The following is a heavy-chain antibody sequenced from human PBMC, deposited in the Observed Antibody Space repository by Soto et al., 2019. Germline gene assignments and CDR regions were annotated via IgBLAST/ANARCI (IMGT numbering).Heavy chain of an antibody. D-gene: IGHD3-16*01. Sequence: QVQLQQWGAGLLKPSETLSLTCAVYGGSFSGYYWSWIRQPPGKGLEWIGEINHSGSTNYNPSLKSRVTISVDTSKNQFSLKLSSVTAADTAVYYCARGWGSIFGQGMDVWGQGTTVTVSS. V-gene: IGHV4-34*01. CDR2: INHSGST. J-gene: IGHJ6*02. CDR3: ARGWGSIFGQGMDV. CDR1: GGSFSGYY.